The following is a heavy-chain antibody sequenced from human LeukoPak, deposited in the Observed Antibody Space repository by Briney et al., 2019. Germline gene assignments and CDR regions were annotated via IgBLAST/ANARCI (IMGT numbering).Heavy chain of an antibody. Sequence: PSETLSLTCTVSGGSTNSYFWTWIRQPPGKGPGWIGYIYYSGSTKYNPSLKSRVTISLDTSKNQFSLNLSSVTAADTAVYYCARDIRGYNYGWFDYWGQGTLVTVSS. CDR2: IYYSGST. V-gene: IGHV4-59*01. D-gene: IGHD5-18*01. J-gene: IGHJ4*02. CDR1: GGSTNSYF. CDR3: ARDIRGYNYGWFDY.